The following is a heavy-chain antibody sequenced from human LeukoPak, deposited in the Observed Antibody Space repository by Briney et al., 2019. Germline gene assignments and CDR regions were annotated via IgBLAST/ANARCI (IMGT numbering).Heavy chain of an antibody. CDR3: ARDISGGSHAFDI. Sequence: SETLSLTCTVSGGSISGYYWSWIRQPPGKGLEWVGSIYYSGSAANYNPSLESRVMTTVDTSKNQFSLQVNSVTAADTAVYYCARDISGGSHAFDIWGQGTMVTVSS. CDR2: IYYSGSAA. V-gene: IGHV4-59*08. D-gene: IGHD3-3*02. CDR1: GGSISGYY. J-gene: IGHJ3*02.